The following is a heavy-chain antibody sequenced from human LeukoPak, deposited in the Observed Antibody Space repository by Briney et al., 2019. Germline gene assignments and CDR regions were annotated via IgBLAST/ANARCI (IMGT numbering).Heavy chain of an antibody. CDR2: INHSGNT. J-gene: IGHJ6*03. CDR3: ARGPLKYYYGSGSYRSYMDV. CDR1: GFTFGDYV. V-gene: IGHV4-34*01. D-gene: IGHD3-10*01. Sequence: LRLSCTASGFTFGDYVMSWVRQAPGKGLEWIGEINHSGNTNYKPSLKSRVTISLDTSKNQFSLKLSSVTAADTAVYYCARGPLKYYYGSGSYRSYMDVWGKGTTVTVSS.